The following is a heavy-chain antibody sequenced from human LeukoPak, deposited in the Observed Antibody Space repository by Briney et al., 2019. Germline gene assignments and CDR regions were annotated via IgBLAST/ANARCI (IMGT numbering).Heavy chain of an antibody. CDR3: ATYSTGRYKGLEY. D-gene: IGHD6-19*01. V-gene: IGHV3-7*03. CDR2: IKQDGSEK. CDR1: GFTFSNYW. J-gene: IGHJ4*02. Sequence: GGSLRLSCAASGFTFSNYWMSWVRQAPGKGLEWVANIKQDGSEKYYVDSVKGRFTISRDNAKNSLYLQMNSLRAEDTAVYYCATYSTGRYKGLEYWGQGTLVTVSS.